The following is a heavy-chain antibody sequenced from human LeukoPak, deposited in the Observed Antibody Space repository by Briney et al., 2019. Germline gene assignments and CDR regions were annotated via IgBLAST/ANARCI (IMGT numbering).Heavy chain of an antibody. CDR2: ISGSGGST. J-gene: IGHJ6*04. D-gene: IGHD3-10*01. CDR1: GFTFSSYA. Sequence: GGSLRLSCAASGFTFSSYAMSWVRQAPGKGLEWVSAISGSGGSTYYTDSVKGRFTFSRDNSKNTLYLQMNSLRAEDTAVYYCARDQDGSGSDYGMDVWGKGTTVTVSS. V-gene: IGHV3-23*01. CDR3: ARDQDGSGSDYGMDV.